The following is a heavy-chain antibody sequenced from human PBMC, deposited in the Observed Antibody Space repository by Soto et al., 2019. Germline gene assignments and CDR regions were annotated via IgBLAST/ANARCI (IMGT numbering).Heavy chain of an antibody. Sequence: GASVKVSCKASGYTFTSYGISWVRQAPGRGLEWMGWISAYNGNTNYAQKLQGRVTMTTDTSTSTAYMELRSLRSDDTAVYYCASATLAYCGGDCYSNAFDIWGQGTMVTVSS. J-gene: IGHJ3*02. CDR3: ASATLAYCGGDCYSNAFDI. D-gene: IGHD2-21*02. V-gene: IGHV1-18*01. CDR1: GYTFTSYG. CDR2: ISAYNGNT.